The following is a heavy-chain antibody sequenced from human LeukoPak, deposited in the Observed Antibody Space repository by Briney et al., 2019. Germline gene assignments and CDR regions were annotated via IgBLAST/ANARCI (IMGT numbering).Heavy chain of an antibody. D-gene: IGHD1-26*01. CDR2: IGTAGDT. CDR3: ARAIGVGATTAFDI. V-gene: IGHV3-13*04. CDR1: GFTFSSYD. Sequence: AGGSLRLSCAASGFTFSSYDMHWVCQATGKGLEWVSAIGTAGDTYYPGSVKGRFTISRENAKNSLYLQMNSPRAGDTAVYYCARAIGVGATTAFDIWGQGTMVTVSS. J-gene: IGHJ3*02.